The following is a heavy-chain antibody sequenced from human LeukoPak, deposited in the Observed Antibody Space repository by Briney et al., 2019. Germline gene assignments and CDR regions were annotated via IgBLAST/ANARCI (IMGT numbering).Heavy chain of an antibody. Sequence: GGSLRLSCSASGFVFTIYTMYWVRQAPGKGPEYVSTISGSDNGFSIYYADSVKGRFTISRDSSKSIVYLQMNGLRSEDTAVYYCAREGPRGNSQFDYWGQGTLVTVSS. CDR2: ISGSDNGFSI. J-gene: IGHJ4*02. CDR1: GFVFTIYT. CDR3: AREGPRGNSQFDY. D-gene: IGHD2/OR15-2a*01. V-gene: IGHV3-64*04.